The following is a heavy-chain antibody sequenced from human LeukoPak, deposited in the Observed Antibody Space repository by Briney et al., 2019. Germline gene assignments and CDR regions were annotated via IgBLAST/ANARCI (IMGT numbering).Heavy chain of an antibody. D-gene: IGHD3-22*01. CDR3: ARGRYYYDSSGYYADYFAS. Sequence: SETLSLTCTVSGGSISSYYWSWIRQPPGKGLEWIGYIYYSGSTNYNPSLKSRVTISVDTSKNQFSLKLSSVTAADTAVYYCARGRYYYDSSGYYADYFASWGQGTLVTVS. CDR1: GGSISSYY. J-gene: IGHJ4*02. V-gene: IGHV4-59*08. CDR2: IYYSGST.